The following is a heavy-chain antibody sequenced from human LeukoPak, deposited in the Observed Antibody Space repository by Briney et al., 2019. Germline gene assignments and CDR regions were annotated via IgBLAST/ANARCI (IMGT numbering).Heavy chain of an antibody. D-gene: IGHD6-13*01. CDR2: IKQDGSDK. J-gene: IGHJ5*02. CDR3: ARDNGGSRWYPYNWFDP. CDR1: GFTFSSYA. Sequence: GGSLRLSCSASGFTFSSYAMHWVRQAPGKGLEWVANIKQDGSDKYHVDSVKGRFTIARDNARNSLYLQMNSLRAEDTAVYYCARDNGGSRWYPYNWFDPWGQGTLGTVSS. V-gene: IGHV3-7*03.